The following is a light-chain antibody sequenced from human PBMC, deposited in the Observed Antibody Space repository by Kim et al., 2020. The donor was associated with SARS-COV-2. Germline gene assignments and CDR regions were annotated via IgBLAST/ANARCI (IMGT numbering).Light chain of an antibody. J-gene: IGKJ1*01. CDR2: AGS. V-gene: IGKV3-20*01. CDR3: QQYGSTPQT. CDR1: ESVASPY. Sequence: ETVLTQSPGTLSLSPGARATLSCRASESVASPYLAWYQQKPGLAPRLVIEAGSNRATGIPDRFSGSGSGTDFTLTINGLEPEDFAVYFCQQYGSTPQTFGQGTKVDIK.